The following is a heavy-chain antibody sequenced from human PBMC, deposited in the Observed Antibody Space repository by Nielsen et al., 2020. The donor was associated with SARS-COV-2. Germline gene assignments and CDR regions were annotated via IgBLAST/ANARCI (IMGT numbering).Heavy chain of an antibody. CDR3: ARGRWLHYDY. D-gene: IGHD5-24*01. CDR1: GVSISNSGSY. Sequence: SETLSLTCNVSGVSISNSGSYWGWIRQPPGKGLEWIGSMYYSGPTYYKPSLNSRLTMSVDASKNQFSLRLNSVSAADTAVYYCARGRWLHYDYWGQGVLVTVSS. J-gene: IGHJ4*02. CDR2: MYYSGPT. V-gene: IGHV4-39*01.